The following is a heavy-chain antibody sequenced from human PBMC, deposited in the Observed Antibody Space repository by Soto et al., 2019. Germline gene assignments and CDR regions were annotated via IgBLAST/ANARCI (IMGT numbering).Heavy chain of an antibody. J-gene: IGHJ4*02. CDR1: GDSVSSNSAA. CDR2: TYYRSKWYN. Sequence: SQTLSLTCAISGDSVSSNSAAWNWIRQSPSRGLEWLGRTYYRSKWYNDYVVSVKSRITINPDTSKNQFSLQLNSVTPEDTAVYYCARASITIFGVVLNFDYWGQGALVTVSS. CDR3: ARASITIFGVVLNFDY. V-gene: IGHV6-1*01. D-gene: IGHD3-3*01.